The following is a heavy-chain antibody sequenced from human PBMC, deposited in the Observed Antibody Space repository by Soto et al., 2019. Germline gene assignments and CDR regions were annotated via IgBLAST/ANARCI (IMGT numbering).Heavy chain of an antibody. V-gene: IGHV3-15*01. J-gene: IGHJ6*02. CDR2: IKSKTDGGTT. CDR3: TTDQGPYYYYGMDV. Sequence: GGSLRLSCAASGFTFSNAWMSWVRQAPGKGLEWVGRIKSKTDGGTTDYAAPVKGRFTISRDDSKNTLYLQMNSLKTEDTAVYYCTTDQGPYYYYGMDVWGQGTTVTVSS. CDR1: GFTFSNAW.